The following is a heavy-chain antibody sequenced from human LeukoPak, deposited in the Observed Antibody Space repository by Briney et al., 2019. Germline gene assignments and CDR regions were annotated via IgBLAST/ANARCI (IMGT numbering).Heavy chain of an antibody. Sequence: SVKVSCKASGGTFSSYAINWVRQAPGQGLEWMGGIIPISGTTNYAQKFQGRVTMTTDTSTSTAYMELRSLRSDDTAVYYCARDRAVAFGAPFDYWGQGTLVTVSS. D-gene: IGHD6-19*01. CDR2: IIPISGTT. CDR1: GGTFSSYA. J-gene: IGHJ4*02. CDR3: ARDRAVAFGAPFDY. V-gene: IGHV1-69*05.